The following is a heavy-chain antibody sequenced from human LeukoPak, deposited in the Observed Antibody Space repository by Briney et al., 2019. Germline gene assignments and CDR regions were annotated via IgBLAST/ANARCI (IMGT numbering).Heavy chain of an antibody. CDR3: ARGLGGNFHPFDY. CDR1: GYTFTNYA. V-gene: IGHV1-69*13. J-gene: IGHJ4*02. Sequence: SVKVSCKASGYTFTNYAISWVRQAPGQGVEWMGGIIPIFGTANYAQKFQGRVTITADESTSTAYMELSSLRSEDTAVYYCARGLGGNFHPFDYWGQGTLVTVSS. CDR2: IIPIFGTA. D-gene: IGHD4-23*01.